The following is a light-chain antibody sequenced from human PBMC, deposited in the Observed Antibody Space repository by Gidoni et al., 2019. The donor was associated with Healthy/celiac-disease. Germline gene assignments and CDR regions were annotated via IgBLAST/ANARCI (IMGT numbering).Light chain of an antibody. CDR3: QQDYSYPPT. Sequence: AIRLTQSPSSFSASTRDRVTITCRASQGISSYIAWYQQKPGKDPKLLIYAASTLQSGVLSRFIGSGCGTDFTLTISCLQSEDFATYYCQQDYSYPPTFGQGTKVEIK. CDR1: QGISSY. CDR2: AAS. V-gene: IGKV1-8*01. J-gene: IGKJ1*01.